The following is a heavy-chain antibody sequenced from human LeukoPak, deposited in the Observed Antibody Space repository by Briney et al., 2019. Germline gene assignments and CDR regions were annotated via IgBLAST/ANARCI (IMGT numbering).Heavy chain of an antibody. J-gene: IGHJ5*02. D-gene: IGHD3-16*01. V-gene: IGHV4-38-2*02. CDR3: ARDSIMITFGGVAFDP. CDR2: IYHSDST. CDR1: GYSISCGYY. Sequence: SETLSFTCAASGYSISCGYYWGWIRHPPGQGLVGIGDIYHSDSTYYNPSLKSRVTISVDTSKNQFSLKLSSVTAADTAVYYCARDSIMITFGGVAFDPWGQGTLVTVSS.